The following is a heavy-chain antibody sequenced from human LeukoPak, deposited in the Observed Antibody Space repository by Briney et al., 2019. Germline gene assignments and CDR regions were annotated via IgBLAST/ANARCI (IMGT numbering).Heavy chain of an antibody. V-gene: IGHV3-74*01. D-gene: IGHD5-18*01. J-gene: IGHJ4*02. CDR3: ARDLTNTAMVKALDY. Sequence: GGSLRLSCAASGFTFRSYWMHWVRQAPGKGLVWVSRINSDGSSTSYADSVKGRFTISRDNAKNTLYLQMNSLRAEDTAVYYCARDLTNTAMVKALDYWGQGTLVTVSS. CDR1: GFTFRSYW. CDR2: INSDGSST.